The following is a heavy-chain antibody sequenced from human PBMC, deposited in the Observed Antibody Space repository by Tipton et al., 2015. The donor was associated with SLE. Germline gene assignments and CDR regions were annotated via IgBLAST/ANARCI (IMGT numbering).Heavy chain of an antibody. J-gene: IGHJ2*01. V-gene: IGHV4-39*01. CDR2: IYYSGIT. D-gene: IGHD6-19*01. CDR3: ARREVAGSYWYFDL. Sequence: TLSLTCTVSGGSISSSSYYWGWIRQPPGKGLEWIGSIYYSGITYYNPSLKSRVTISVDTSKNQFSLKLSSVTAADTAVYYCARREVAGSYWYFDLWGRGTLVTVSS. CDR1: GGSISSSSYY.